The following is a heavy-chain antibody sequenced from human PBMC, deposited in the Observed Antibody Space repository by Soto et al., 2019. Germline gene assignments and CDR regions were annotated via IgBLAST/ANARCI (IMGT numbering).Heavy chain of an antibody. V-gene: IGHV4-59*01. J-gene: IGHJ4*02. Sequence: SETLSLTCTVSGGSISSYYWSWIRQPPGKGLEWIGYFFYSGSTNYNPSLKSRVTISVDTPKNQFSLKLNSVTAADTAVYYCARDRLRGYDSSGFYSWGQGTMVTVSS. CDR1: GGSISSYY. CDR2: FFYSGST. CDR3: ARDRLRGYDSSGFYS. D-gene: IGHD3-22*01.